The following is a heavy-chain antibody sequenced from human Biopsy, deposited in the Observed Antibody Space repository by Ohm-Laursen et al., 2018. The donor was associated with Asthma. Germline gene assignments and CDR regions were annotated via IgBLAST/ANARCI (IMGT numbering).Heavy chain of an antibody. V-gene: IGHV3-30*03. CDR1: GFIFSNYG. J-gene: IGHJ4*02. CDR3: ARPYYSDRSGYYGY. CDR2: ISYDGSNK. Sequence: SLRLSCTATGFIFSNYGMHWVRQAPGKGLEWVAVISYDGSNKYYADSVKGRFTVSRDNSKSTLYLQMNSLRAEDTAVYFCARPYYSDRSGYYGYWGQGTLVTVSS. D-gene: IGHD3-22*01.